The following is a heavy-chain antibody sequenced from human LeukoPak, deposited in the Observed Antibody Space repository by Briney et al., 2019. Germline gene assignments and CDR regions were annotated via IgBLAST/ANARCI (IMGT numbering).Heavy chain of an antibody. CDR1: GYTFTSYG. CDR3: ARDLKMSYSSGRYSWGTGSSNDY. V-gene: IGHV1-18*01. CDR2: ISPYNGNT. Sequence: ASVKVSCKASGYTFTSYGISWVRQAPGQGLEWMGWISPYNGNTNYEQKFQDRVTMTTDTSTSTAYRELRSLRSDDTAVYYCARDLKMSYSSGRYSWGTGSSNDYWGQGTLVTVSS. J-gene: IGHJ4*02. D-gene: IGHD6-19*01.